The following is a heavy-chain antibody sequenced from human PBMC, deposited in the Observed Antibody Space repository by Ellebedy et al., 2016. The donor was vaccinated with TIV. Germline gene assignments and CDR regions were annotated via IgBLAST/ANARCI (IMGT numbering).Heavy chain of an antibody. V-gene: IGHV7-4-1*02. CDR1: GYTFTNYV. CDR3: ARGDEVIAVAGADY. D-gene: IGHD6-19*01. CDR2: INTNTGNP. J-gene: IGHJ4*02. Sequence: ASVKVSCKASGYTFTNYVMNWVRQAPGQGLEWMGWINTNTGNPTYAQGFTGRFVFSLDTSVSTTYLQISSLKPEDTAVYYCARGDEVIAVAGADYWGQGTLFTVAP.